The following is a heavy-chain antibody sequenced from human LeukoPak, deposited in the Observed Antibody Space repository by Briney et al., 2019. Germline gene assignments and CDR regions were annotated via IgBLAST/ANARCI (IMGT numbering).Heavy chain of an antibody. CDR3: ARAVDTAMAGYYYMDV. J-gene: IGHJ6*03. CDR1: GGTFSSYA. V-gene: IGHV1-69*06. CDR2: IIPIFGTA. Sequence: GASVKVSCKASGGTFSSYAISWVRQAPGQGLEWMGGIIPIFGTANYAQKFQGRVTITADKSTSTAYMELSSLRSEDTAVYYCARAVDTAMAGYYYMDVWGKGTTVTVSS. D-gene: IGHD5-18*01.